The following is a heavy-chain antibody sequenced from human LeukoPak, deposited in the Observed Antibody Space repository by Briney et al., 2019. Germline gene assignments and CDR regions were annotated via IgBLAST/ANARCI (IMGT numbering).Heavy chain of an antibody. CDR3: ASVRRGFGESSKYYSYYFMDV. Sequence: SETLSLTCTVSGGSISTSNYYWGWIRQPPGKGLEWIGNIFYSGSTYFNPSLKSRVTISVDTSKNQFSLRLSAVTAADTAVYYCASVRRGFGESSKYYSYYFMDVWGNGTTVTISS. D-gene: IGHD3-10*01. V-gene: IGHV4-39*01. J-gene: IGHJ6*03. CDR2: IFYSGST. CDR1: GGSISTSNYY.